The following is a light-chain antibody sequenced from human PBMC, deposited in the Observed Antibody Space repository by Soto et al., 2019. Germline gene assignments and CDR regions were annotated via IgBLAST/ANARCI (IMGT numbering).Light chain of an antibody. CDR2: DAS. CDR1: QSVSSW. V-gene: IGKV1-5*01. J-gene: IGKJ4*01. Sequence: DIHMTKSPSTVAASVGDRVTFTCRASQSVSSWLAWYQQKPGKAPKLLIYDASTLESGVPSRFSGSGSGTEFTLTITSLQPDDFATYYCLQDYSYPLTFGGGTKVDIK. CDR3: LQDYSYPLT.